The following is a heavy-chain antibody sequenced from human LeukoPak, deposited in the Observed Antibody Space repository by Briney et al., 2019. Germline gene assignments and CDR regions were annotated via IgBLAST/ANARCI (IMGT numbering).Heavy chain of an antibody. CDR1: GGSISSSSYY. CDR2: IYYSGST. Sequence: PSQTLSLTCTVSGGSISSSSYYWGWIRQPPGKGLEWIGSIYYSGSTYYNPSLKSRVTISVDTSKNQFSLKLSSVTAADTAVYYCARPHKAVAGSYYFDYWGQGTLVTVSS. V-gene: IGHV4-39*01. J-gene: IGHJ4*02. D-gene: IGHD6-19*01. CDR3: ARPHKAVAGSYYFDY.